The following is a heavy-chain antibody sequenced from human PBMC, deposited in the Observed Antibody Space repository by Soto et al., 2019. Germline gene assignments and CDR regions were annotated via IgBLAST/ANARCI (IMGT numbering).Heavy chain of an antibody. CDR3: ARDHGKYYYDSSGTPQDAFDI. CDR2: IIPIFGTA. J-gene: IGHJ3*02. V-gene: IGHV1-69*01. Sequence: QVPLVQSGAEVKKPGSSVKVSCKASGGTFSSYAISWVRQAPGQGLEWMGGIIPIFGTANYAQKFQGRVTITADESTSTAYMELSSLRSEDTAVYYCARDHGKYYYDSSGTPQDAFDIWGQGTMVTVSS. CDR1: GGTFSSYA. D-gene: IGHD3-22*01.